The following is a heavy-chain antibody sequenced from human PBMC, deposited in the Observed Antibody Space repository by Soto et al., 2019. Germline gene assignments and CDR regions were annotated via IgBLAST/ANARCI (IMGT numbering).Heavy chain of an antibody. Sequence: QVQLVESGGGVVQPGRSLRLSCAASGFTFSSYGMHWVRQAPGKGLEWVAVIWYDGSNKYYADSVKGRFTISRDNSQNTLYLQMNSLRAEDTAVYYCAREAVSWIQLWLPYWGQGTLVTVSS. CDR3: AREAVSWIQLWLPY. CDR1: GFTFSSYG. CDR2: IWYDGSNK. J-gene: IGHJ4*02. V-gene: IGHV3-33*01. D-gene: IGHD5-18*01.